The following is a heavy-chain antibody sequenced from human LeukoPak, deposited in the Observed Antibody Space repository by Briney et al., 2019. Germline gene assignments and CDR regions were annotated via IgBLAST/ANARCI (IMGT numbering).Heavy chain of an antibody. CDR2: IYYIGST. D-gene: IGHD6-6*01. CDR1: GDTIIIYF. Sequence: PSETLSITCTVSGDTIIIYFWSWIRQPPRKGLEWIGYIYYIGSTTYNPSLKSRVTMSVDTSKSQFSLKLSSVTAADTAVYYCARRSPSLDWFDPWGQGTLVTVSS. V-gene: IGHV4-59*01. J-gene: IGHJ5*02. CDR3: ARRSPSLDWFDP.